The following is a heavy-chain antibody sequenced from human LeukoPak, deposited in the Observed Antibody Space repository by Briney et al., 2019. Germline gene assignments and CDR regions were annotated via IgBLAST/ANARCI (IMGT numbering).Heavy chain of an antibody. CDR1: GGSISSYY. D-gene: IGHD3-22*01. CDR2: IYYSGST. J-gene: IGHJ4*02. Sequence: NPSETLSLTCTVSGGSISSYYWSWIRQPPGKGLEWIGYIYYSGSTNYNPSLESRVTISVDTSKNQFSLKLSSVTAADTAAYYCASVSGEDSSGYVLDYWGQGTLVTVSS. CDR3: ASVSGEDSSGYVLDY. V-gene: IGHV4-59*01.